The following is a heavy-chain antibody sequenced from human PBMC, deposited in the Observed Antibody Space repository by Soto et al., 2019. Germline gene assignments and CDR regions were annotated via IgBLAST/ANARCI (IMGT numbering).Heavy chain of an antibody. CDR1: GDSVSSGSYY. D-gene: IGHD3-3*01. CDR3: ARDSYYDFWSGYRDAFDI. V-gene: IGHV4-61*01. J-gene: IGHJ3*02. Sequence: SETLSLTCTVSGDSVSSGSYYWSWIRQPPGKGLEWIGYIYYSGSTNYNPSLKSRVTISVDTSKNQFSLKLSSVTAADTAVYYCARDSYYDFWSGYRDAFDIWGQGTMVTVSS. CDR2: IYYSGST.